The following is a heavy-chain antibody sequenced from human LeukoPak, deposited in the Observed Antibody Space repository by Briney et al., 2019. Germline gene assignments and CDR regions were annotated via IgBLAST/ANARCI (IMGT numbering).Heavy chain of an antibody. V-gene: IGHV4-34*01. CDR3: ARDRGSYFDY. D-gene: IGHD1-14*01. Sequence: SETLSLTCAVYGGSFSGYYWSWIRQPPGKGLEWIGEINHSGSTNYNPSLKSRVTISVDTSKNQFSLKLSSVTAADTAVYYCARDRGSYFDYWGQGTLVTVSS. CDR1: GGSFSGYY. CDR2: INHSGST. J-gene: IGHJ4*02.